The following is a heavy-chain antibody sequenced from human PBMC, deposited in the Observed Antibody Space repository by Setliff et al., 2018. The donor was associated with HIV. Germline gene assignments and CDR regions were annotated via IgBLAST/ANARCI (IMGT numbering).Heavy chain of an antibody. CDR1: GYTFTSYY. CDR3: ARDYYDSSGYIFFPGLPDY. Sequence: EASVKVSCKASGYTFTSYYMHWVRQAPGQGLEWMGIINPSGGSTSYAQKFQGRVTMTRDTSISTAYMELSRLRSDDTAVYYCARDYYDSSGYIFFPGLPDYWGQGTLVTVSS. J-gene: IGHJ4*02. CDR2: INPSGGST. V-gene: IGHV1-46*01. D-gene: IGHD3-22*01.